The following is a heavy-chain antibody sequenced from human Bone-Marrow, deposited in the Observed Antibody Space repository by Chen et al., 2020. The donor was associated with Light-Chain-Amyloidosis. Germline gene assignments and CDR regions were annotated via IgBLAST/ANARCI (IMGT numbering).Heavy chain of an antibody. V-gene: IGHV3-7*01. J-gene: IGHJ4*02. CDR3: AIHQY. Sequence: EEQLVESGGGLLQPGGSLRLSCAGSGFTFSSHWIHWVRQAPGKGLEWVANINQDGSEKYYVDSVKGRFTISRDNAKNSLYLQLNSRRAEDTAVYYCAIHQYWGQGTLVIVSS. CDR1: GFTFSSHW. CDR2: INQDGSEK.